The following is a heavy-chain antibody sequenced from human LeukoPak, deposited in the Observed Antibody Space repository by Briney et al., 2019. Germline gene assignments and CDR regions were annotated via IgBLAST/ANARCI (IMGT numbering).Heavy chain of an antibody. Sequence: GESLQISCKGDGYIFTTYWIGWVRQMPGKGLEWMGIIYPGDSDTRYSPSFQGQVTISADESFSTAYLQWSSLQASDTAMYYCARVGDSGSNRFDFWGQGTLVTVSS. CDR3: ARVGDSGSNRFDF. D-gene: IGHD1-26*01. J-gene: IGHJ4*02. CDR1: GYIFTTYW. CDR2: IYPGDSDT. V-gene: IGHV5-51*01.